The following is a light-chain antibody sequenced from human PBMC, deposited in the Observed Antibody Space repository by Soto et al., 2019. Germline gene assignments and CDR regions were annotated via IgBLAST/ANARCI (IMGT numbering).Light chain of an antibody. CDR3: SSFTSSTTYV. CDR1: SSDVGGYKY. CDR2: DGS. Sequence: QSVLTQPASVSGSPGQSITISCPGSSSDVGGYKYVSWYQQPPGKAPKPMIYDGSNRPSGVSNRFSGSKSGNTASLTISGLQAEDEADYYCSSFTSSTTYVFGTGTKVTVL. J-gene: IGLJ1*01. V-gene: IGLV2-14*01.